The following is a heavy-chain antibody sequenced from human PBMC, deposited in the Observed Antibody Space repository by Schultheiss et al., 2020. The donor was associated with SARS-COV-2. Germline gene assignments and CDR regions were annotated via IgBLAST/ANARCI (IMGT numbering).Heavy chain of an antibody. CDR2: IYYSGST. J-gene: IGHJ6*02. CDR1: GGSISSSNW. D-gene: IGHD1-26*01. V-gene: IGHV4-4*02. Sequence: SETLSLTCAVSGGSISSSNWWSWVRQPPGKGLEWIGYIYYSGSTYYNPSLKSLVTISVDTSKNQFSLKLSSVTAADTAVYYCARDRWDSYYYYGMDVWGQGTTVTVSS. CDR3: ARDRWDSYYYYGMDV.